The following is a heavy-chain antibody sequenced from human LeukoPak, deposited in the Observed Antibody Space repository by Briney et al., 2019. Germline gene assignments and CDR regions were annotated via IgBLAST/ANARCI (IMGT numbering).Heavy chain of an antibody. CDR3: AKERGDIVVVPAATADYFDY. V-gene: IGHV3-30*02. CDR1: GFTFSSYS. CDR2: IRYDGSNK. J-gene: IGHJ4*02. Sequence: PGGSLRLSCAASGFTFSSYSMNWVRQAPGKGLEWVAFIRYDGSNKYYADSVKGRFTISRDNSKNTLYLQMNSLRAEDTAAYYCAKERGDIVVVPAATADYFDYWGQGTLVTVSS. D-gene: IGHD2-2*01.